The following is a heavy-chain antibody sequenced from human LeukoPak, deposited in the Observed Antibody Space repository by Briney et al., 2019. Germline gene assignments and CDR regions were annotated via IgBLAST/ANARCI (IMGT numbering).Heavy chain of an antibody. CDR1: GFTFSSYS. V-gene: IGHV3-21*01. CDR3: AREGLRFLEWSSYYFDY. D-gene: IGHD3-3*01. CDR2: ISSSSSYI. Sequence: GGSLRLSCAASGFTFSSYSMNWVRQAPGKGLEWVSSISSSSSYIYYADSVKGRFTISRDNAKNSLYLQMNSLRAEDTAVYYCAREGLRFLEWSSYYFDYWGLGTLVTVSS. J-gene: IGHJ4*02.